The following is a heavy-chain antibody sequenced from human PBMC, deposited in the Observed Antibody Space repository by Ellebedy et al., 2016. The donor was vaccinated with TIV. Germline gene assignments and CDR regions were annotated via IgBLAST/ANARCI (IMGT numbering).Heavy chain of an antibody. CDR3: AKWASVVGTTDY. D-gene: IGHD1-14*01. CDR1: GFTFSRHG. CDR2: TSADGDNR. J-gene: IGHJ4*02. Sequence: GESLKISXAASGFTFSRHGMHLVRQAPGKGLEWVAVTSADGDNRNYADSVKGRFTISRDNSKNKLFLQMNSLRTEDTAVYYCAKWASVVGTTDYWGQGTPVTVSS. V-gene: IGHV3-30*18.